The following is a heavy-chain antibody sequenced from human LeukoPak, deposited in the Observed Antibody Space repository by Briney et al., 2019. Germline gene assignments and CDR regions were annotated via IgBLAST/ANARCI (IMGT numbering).Heavy chain of an antibody. D-gene: IGHD3-10*01. CDR3: ARGWFGELYPPDY. J-gene: IGHJ4*02. CDR2: ISSSSYI. V-gene: IGHV3-21*01. Sequence: PGGSLRLSCAASGFTFSSYSMNWVRQAPGKGLEWVSSISSSSYIYYADSVKGRFTISRDNAKNSLYLQMNSLRAEDTAVYYCARGWFGELYPPDYWGQGTLVTVSS. CDR1: GFTFSSYS.